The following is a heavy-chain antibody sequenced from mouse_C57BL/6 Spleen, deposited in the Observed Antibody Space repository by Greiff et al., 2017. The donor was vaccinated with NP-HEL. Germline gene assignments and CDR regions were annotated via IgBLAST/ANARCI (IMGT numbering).Heavy chain of an antibody. V-gene: IGHV1-64*01. CDR3: ARRATATVVAPYAMDY. D-gene: IGHD1-1*01. CDR1: GYTFTSYW. CDR2: IHPNSGST. Sequence: QVQLQQPGAELVKPGASVKLSCKASGYTFTSYWMHWVKQRPGQGLEWIGMIHPNSGSTNYNEKFKSKATLTVDKSSSTAYMQLSSLTSEDSAVYYCARRATATVVAPYAMDYWGQGTSVTVSS. J-gene: IGHJ4*01.